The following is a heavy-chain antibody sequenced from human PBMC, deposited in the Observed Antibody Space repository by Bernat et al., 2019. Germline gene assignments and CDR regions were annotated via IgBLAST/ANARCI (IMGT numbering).Heavy chain of an antibody. J-gene: IGHJ6*02. CDR1: GFTFSSYW. V-gene: IGHV3-74*01. CDR3: ARSSGGPDYGSGSYNPLYYYLVAQPYGMDV. D-gene: IGHD3-10*01. CDR2: INSDGSST. Sequence: EVQLVESGGGLVQPGGSLRLSCAASGFTFSSYWMHWVRQAPGKGLVWVSRINSDGSSTSYADSVKGRFTISRDNAKNTLYLQMNSLRAEETAVYYCARSSGGPDYGSGSYNPLYYYLVAQPYGMDVWGQGTTVTVSS.